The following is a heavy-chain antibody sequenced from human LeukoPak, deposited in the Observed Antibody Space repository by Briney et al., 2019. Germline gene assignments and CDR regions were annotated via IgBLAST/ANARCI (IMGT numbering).Heavy chain of an antibody. J-gene: IGHJ6*02. V-gene: IGHV1-2*02. Sequence: ASVKVSCKASGYTFTDYYIHWVRQAPGQGLEWMGWINPDSGGTNYAQKFQGRVTMTRDTSISTAYIDLYRLRSDDTAVYYCARVSFVVVVSGMDVWGQGTTLTVSS. CDR2: INPDSGGT. D-gene: IGHD2-15*01. CDR1: GYTFTDYY. CDR3: ARVSFVVVVSGMDV.